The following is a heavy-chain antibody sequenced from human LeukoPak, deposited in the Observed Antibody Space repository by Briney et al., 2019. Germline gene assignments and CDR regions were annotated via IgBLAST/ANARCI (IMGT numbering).Heavy chain of an antibody. D-gene: IGHD3-10*01. Sequence: PSETLSLTCTVSGSSISSYYWSWIRQPPGKGLEWIGYIYYSGSTNYNPSLKSRVTISVDTSKNQFSLKLSSVTAADTAVYYCARHQTMAFDYWGQGTLVTVSS. CDR3: ARHQTMAFDY. V-gene: IGHV4-59*01. CDR1: GSSISSYY. CDR2: IYYSGST. J-gene: IGHJ4*02.